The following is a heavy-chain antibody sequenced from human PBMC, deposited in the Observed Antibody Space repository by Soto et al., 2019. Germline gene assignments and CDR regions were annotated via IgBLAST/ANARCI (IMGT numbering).Heavy chain of an antibody. J-gene: IGHJ4*02. Sequence: QIPLKESGPTLVKPTQTLTLTCTASRVSLSTSGVGAGWIRQPPGKALEWLALIYWDYDKRYSPSLKSRLIITKDTSKNQVVLTMTNMDPVDTATYYCACQGGREDFDYWGQGPLVTVSS. CDR2: IYWDYDK. V-gene: IGHV2-5*02. D-gene: IGHD2-15*01. CDR1: RVSLSTSGVG. CDR3: ACQGGREDFDY.